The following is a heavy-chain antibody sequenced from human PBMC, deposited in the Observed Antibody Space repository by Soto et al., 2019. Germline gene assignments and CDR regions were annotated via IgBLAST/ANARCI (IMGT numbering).Heavy chain of an antibody. D-gene: IGHD1-26*01. J-gene: IGHJ5*01. V-gene: IGHV4-34*01. Sequence: QVQLQQWGAGLLKPSETLSLTCAVYGGSFSGYYWSWIRQPPGKGLEWIGEINHSGSTNYNPSLKSLVSISVDTSKNQFSLKLSSVTAADTAVYYCARFLGNNIVGATSDSWGQGTLVTVSS. CDR3: ARFLGNNIVGATSDS. CDR2: INHSGST. CDR1: GGSFSGYY.